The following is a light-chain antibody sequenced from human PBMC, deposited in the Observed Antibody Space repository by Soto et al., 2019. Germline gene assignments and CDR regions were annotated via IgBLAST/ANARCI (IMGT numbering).Light chain of an antibody. CDR1: SSDVGGYNF. CDR3: SSYTSSSTRV. Sequence: QSALTQPASLSGSPGQSITISCTGTSSDVGGYNFVSWYQQHPGKVPKLLIYEVSDRPSGVSNRFSGSKSGNTSSLTISGLQAEDEGEYYCSSYTSSSTRVFGTVPKLTVL. J-gene: IGLJ1*01. CDR2: EVS. V-gene: IGLV2-14*01.